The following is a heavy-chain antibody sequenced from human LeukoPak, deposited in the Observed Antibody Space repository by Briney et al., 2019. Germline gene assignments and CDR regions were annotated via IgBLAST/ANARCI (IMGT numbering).Heavy chain of an antibody. CDR2: ISGYNGNK. D-gene: IGHD3-9*01. J-gene: IGHJ4*02. V-gene: IGHV1-18*01. CDR1: GYTFSSYG. CDR3: ARTLTYYDILTGYYFDY. Sequence: ASVKVSCKASGYTFSSYGISWVRQAPGQGLEWMGWISGYNGNKQYAQKVQGRVTMTRDASTSTVYMELSSLRSEDTAVYYCARTLTYYDILTGYYFDYWGQGTLVTVSS.